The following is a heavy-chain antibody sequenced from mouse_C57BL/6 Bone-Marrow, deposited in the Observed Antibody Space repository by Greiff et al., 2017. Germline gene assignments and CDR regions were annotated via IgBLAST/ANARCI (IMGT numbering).Heavy chain of an antibody. D-gene: IGHD1-1*01. Sequence: QVQLQQSGPGLVQPSQSLSITCTVSGFSLTSYGVHWVRQPPGKGLEWLGVIWSGGSTDYNAAFISRLSISKDNSKSQVFFKMNSLQADDTAIYYCAKNNYYGSSPYYYAMDYWGQGTSVTVSS. J-gene: IGHJ4*01. CDR1: GFSLTSYG. CDR3: AKNNYYGSSPYYYAMDY. V-gene: IGHV2-4*01. CDR2: IWSGGST.